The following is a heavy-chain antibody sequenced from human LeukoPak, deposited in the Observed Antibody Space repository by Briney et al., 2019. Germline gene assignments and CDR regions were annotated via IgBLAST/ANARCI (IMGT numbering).Heavy chain of an antibody. J-gene: IGHJ4*02. CDR1: GFTFSSYW. CDR2: MNQDGSEK. D-gene: IGHD2-15*01. Sequence: GGSLRLSCAASGFTFSSYWMTWVRQAPGKGLEWVTNMNQDGSEKYYVDSVKGRFTISRDNAKNSLYLQMNSLRAEDTAVYYCAKRSGGSWDFDYWDQGTLVTVSS. V-gene: IGHV3-7*01. CDR3: AKRSGGSWDFDY.